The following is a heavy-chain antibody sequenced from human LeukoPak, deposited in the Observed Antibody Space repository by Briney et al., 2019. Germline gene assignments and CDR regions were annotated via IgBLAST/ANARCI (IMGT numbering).Heavy chain of an antibody. D-gene: IGHD1-20*01. CDR1: GGSISSYY. CDR2: IYYTGIA. Sequence: SETLSLTCSVSGGSISSYYWSWVRQPPGKGLEWIGCIYYTGIADYSPSLRGRVTMTVDTSKNQFSLHLRSVTAADTAVYYCARMGAIAGASANPDFWGQGTLVSVSS. J-gene: IGHJ4*02. V-gene: IGHV4-59*01. CDR3: ARMGAIAGASANPDF.